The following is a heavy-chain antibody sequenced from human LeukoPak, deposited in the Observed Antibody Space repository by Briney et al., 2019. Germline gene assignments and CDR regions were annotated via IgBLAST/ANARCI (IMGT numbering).Heavy chain of an antibody. V-gene: IGHV4-30-2*01. CDR2: IYHSGST. CDR1: GGSISSGGYS. CDR3: ARVQYCGGDCYPYYFDY. Sequence: PSQTLSLTCAVSGGSISSGGYSWSWIRQPPGKSLEWIGYIYHSGSTYYNPSLKSRVTISVDRSKNQFSLKLSSVTAADTAVYYCARVQYCGGDCYPYYFDYWGQGTLVTVSS. J-gene: IGHJ4*02. D-gene: IGHD2-21*02.